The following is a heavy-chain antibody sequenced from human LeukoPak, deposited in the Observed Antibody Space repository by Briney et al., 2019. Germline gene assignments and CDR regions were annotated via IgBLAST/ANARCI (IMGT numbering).Heavy chain of an antibody. CDR2: INHSGST. CDR1: GGSISSGGYS. J-gene: IGHJ4*02. V-gene: IGHV4-30-2*01. CDR3: ARGHDYGDYDY. D-gene: IGHD4-17*01. Sequence: ASQTLSLTCAVSGGSISSGGYSWSWIRQPPGKGLEWIGEINHSGSTNYNPSLKSRVTISVDTSKNQFSLKLSSVTAADTAVYYCARGHDYGDYDYWGQGTLVTVSS.